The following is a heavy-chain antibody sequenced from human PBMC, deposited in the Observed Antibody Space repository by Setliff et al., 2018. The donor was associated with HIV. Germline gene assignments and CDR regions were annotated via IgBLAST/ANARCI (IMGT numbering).Heavy chain of an antibody. CDR3: HSGYDTEEQSYFDY. D-gene: IGHD5-12*01. CDR2: INRDGSST. J-gene: IGHJ4*02. V-gene: IGHV3-74*01. Sequence: GGSLRLSCTVSGFSFDDYAVHWVRQPPGKGLEWVSGINRDGSSTTYADSVKDRFTISRDNAKNTLYLQMNSLRAEDTGVYYCHSGYDTEEQSYFDYWGQGALVTVSS. CDR1: GFSFDDYA.